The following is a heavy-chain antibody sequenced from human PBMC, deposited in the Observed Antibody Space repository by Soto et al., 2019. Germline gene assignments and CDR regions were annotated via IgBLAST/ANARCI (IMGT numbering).Heavy chain of an antibody. CDR2: IYTSGSA. J-gene: IGHJ3*02. D-gene: IGHD5-18*01. CDR1: GGSINNYY. V-gene: IGHV4-4*07. Sequence: ETLSLTCTVSGGSINNYYWNWIRQPAGKGLEWIGHIYTSGSAHYNPSLRSRVTMSVDTSNNQFSLKLTSVTAADTAVYYCARDIESGYNYDAFDMWGQGTMVTVSS. CDR3: ARDIESGYNYDAFDM.